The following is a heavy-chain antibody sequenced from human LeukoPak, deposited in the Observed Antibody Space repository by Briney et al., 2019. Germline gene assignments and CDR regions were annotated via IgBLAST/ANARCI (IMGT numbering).Heavy chain of an antibody. CDR1: GYTFTSYG. CDR3: ARESYDSSGYYRPSDY. D-gene: IGHD3-22*01. Sequence: ASVKVSCKASGYTFTSYGISWVRQAPGQGLEWMGWISGYNGNTFYAQKLQDRLTMTTDTSTSTAYMELRSLRSDDTAVYYCARESYDSSGYYRPSDYWGQGTLVTVSS. J-gene: IGHJ4*02. V-gene: IGHV1-18*01. CDR2: ISGYNGNT.